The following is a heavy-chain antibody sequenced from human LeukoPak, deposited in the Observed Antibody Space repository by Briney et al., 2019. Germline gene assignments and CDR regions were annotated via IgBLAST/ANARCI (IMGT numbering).Heavy chain of an antibody. CDR3: ARHSGGTYYTPLNN. V-gene: IGHV4-39*01. CDR2: IYYSGSP. Sequence: SETLSLTCTVSGGSISSSSYYWGWIRQPPGKGREWIGSIYYSGSPYYNPSLESRVTISVDTSKNQFSLNLSSVTAADTAAYYCARHSGGTYYTPLNNWGRGTLVTASS. CDR1: GGSISSSSYY. D-gene: IGHD1-26*01. J-gene: IGHJ4*02.